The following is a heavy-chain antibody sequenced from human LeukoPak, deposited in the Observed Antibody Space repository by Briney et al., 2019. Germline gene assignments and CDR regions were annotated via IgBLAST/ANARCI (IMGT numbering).Heavy chain of an antibody. D-gene: IGHD3-16*01. CDR3: ARLSYEGEGH. Sequence: AAVKVSRKASGYTFTTYRITWVRQAPGQGLGWMWWSSGFNDETTYAQKFQGRVIITTNTSTSTAYLELRSLTPDDTAVYYGARLSYEGEGHWGQGTLVTVSS. CDR1: GYTFTTYR. CDR2: SSGFNDET. J-gene: IGHJ4*02. V-gene: IGHV1-18*01.